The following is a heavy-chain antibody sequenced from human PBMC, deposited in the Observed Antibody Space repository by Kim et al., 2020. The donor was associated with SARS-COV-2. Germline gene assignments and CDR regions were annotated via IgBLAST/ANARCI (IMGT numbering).Heavy chain of an antibody. D-gene: IGHD7-27*01. CDR1: GGSISSYY. V-gene: IGHV4-59*01. Sequence: SETLSLTCTVSGGSISSYYWSWIRQPPGKGLEWIGYIYYSGSTNYNPSLKSRVTISVDTSKNQFSLKLSSVTAADTAVYYCARDRDNWGRGWFDPWGQGTLVTVSS. CDR3: ARDRDNWGRGWFDP. J-gene: IGHJ5*02. CDR2: IYYSGST.